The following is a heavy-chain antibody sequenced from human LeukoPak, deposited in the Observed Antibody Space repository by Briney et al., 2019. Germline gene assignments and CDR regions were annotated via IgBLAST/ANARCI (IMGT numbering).Heavy chain of an antibody. Sequence: PSETLSLTCAVYGGSFSGYYWSRIRQPPGKGLEWIGGINHSGSTNYNPSLKSRVTISVDTSKNQFSLKLSSVTAADTAVYYCARDCGGDCYPKYYFDYWGQGTLVTVSS. J-gene: IGHJ4*02. CDR2: INHSGST. D-gene: IGHD2-21*02. CDR3: ARDCGGDCYPKYYFDY. CDR1: GGSFSGYY. V-gene: IGHV4-34*01.